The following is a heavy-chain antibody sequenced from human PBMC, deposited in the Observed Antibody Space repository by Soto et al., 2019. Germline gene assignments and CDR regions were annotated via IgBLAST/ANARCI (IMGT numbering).Heavy chain of an antibody. Sequence: QVQLQESGPGLVKPSQTLSLTCTVSGGSISSGGYYWSWIRQHSGKGLEWIGYIYYSGSTYYNPSLKSRVTISVDTSKNQFSLKLSSVTAADTAVYYSAGVYYDSPPDQNRDYWGQGTLVTVSS. CDR1: GGSISSGGYY. CDR2: IYYSGST. J-gene: IGHJ4*02. D-gene: IGHD3-22*01. CDR3: AGVYYDSPPDQNRDY. V-gene: IGHV4-31*03.